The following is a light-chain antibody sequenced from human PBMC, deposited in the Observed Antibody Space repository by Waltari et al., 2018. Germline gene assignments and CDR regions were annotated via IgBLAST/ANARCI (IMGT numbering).Light chain of an antibody. V-gene: IGKV3-15*01. CDR3: QQYNNWPPLYT. CDR2: GAS. J-gene: IGKJ2*01. Sequence: EIVMTQSPATLSVSPGERATLSFRASQSVSSNLAWYQQKPGQAPRLLIYGASTRATGTPARFSGSGSGTEFTLTISSMQSEDFAVYYCQQYNNWPPLYTFGQGTKLEIK. CDR1: QSVSSN.